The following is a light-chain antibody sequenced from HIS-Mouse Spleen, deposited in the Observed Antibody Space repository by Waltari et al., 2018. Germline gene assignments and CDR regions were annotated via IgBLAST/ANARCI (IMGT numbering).Light chain of an antibody. V-gene: IGLV2-8*01. Sequence: QSALTQPPSASGSPGQSVTISCTGTSSNVGGYTYFSWYQQPPGKALKLMIYEVSKRPSGVPDRFSGSKSGNTASLTVSGLQAEDEADYYCSSYAGSNNLVFGGGTKLTVL. J-gene: IGLJ2*01. CDR1: SSNVGGYTY. CDR3: SSYAGSNNLV. CDR2: EVS.